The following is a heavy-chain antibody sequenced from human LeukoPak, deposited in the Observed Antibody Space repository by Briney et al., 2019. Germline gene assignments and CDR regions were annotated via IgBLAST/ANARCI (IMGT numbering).Heavy chain of an antibody. V-gene: IGHV3-53*01. CDR3: ARDYFDTSDYGTNTFSDY. J-gene: IGHJ4*02. CDR1: GFSVSSNY. D-gene: IGHD3-22*01. Sequence: GGSLRLSCAASGFSVSSNYMSWVRLAPGKGLEWVSMIYTSGNTYYADSVKGRFTVSRDSSKNTLYLQMNSLRAEDTAMYYCARDYFDTSDYGTNTFSDYWGQGTLVTVSS. CDR2: IYTSGNT.